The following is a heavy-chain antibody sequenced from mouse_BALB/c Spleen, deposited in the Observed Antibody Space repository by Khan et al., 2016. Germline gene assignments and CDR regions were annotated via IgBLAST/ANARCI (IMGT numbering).Heavy chain of an antibody. CDR3: SKALYLFAY. CDR1: GFTFSNYW. V-gene: IGHV6-6*02. Sequence: EVKLEESGGGLVQPGGSMKLSCVASGFTFSNYWMNWVRQSPEKGLEWVAEIRLKSNNYATHYAESVKGRFTISRDDSKSSVYLQMNNLRGECTGIYYCSKALYLFAYWGQGTLVTVSA. CDR2: IRLKSNNYAT. J-gene: IGHJ3*01. D-gene: IGHD1-1*01.